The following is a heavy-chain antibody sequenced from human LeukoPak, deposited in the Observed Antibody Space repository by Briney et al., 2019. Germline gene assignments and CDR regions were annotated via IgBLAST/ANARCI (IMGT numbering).Heavy chain of an antibody. CDR1: GFTFSSSW. Sequence: GGSLRLSCAASGFTFSSSWMSWVRQAPGKGLEWVANINQDGSEKYYVDSVKGRFTISRDNAKNSLYLQMNSLRAEDTAVYYCARGNSDIVVVPAAPYYFGYWGQGTLVTVSS. D-gene: IGHD2-2*01. CDR2: INQDGSEK. CDR3: ARGNSDIVVVPAAPYYFGY. V-gene: IGHV3-7*01. J-gene: IGHJ4*02.